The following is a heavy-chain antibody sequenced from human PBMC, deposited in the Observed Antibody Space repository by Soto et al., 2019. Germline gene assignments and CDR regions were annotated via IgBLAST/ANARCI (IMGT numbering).Heavy chain of an antibody. Sequence: SQTLSLTCVISGDSVSSSSASWNWIRQSPSRGLEWLGKTYYRSKWYYDYAVSVEGRITFNSDTSKNQFSLHLDSVTPEDTAVYFGARLGPNIGNWFDPWGQGTLVPVSS. CDR2: TYYRSKWYY. CDR3: ARLGPNIGNWFDP. CDR1: GDSVSSSSAS. V-gene: IGHV6-1*01. J-gene: IGHJ5*02.